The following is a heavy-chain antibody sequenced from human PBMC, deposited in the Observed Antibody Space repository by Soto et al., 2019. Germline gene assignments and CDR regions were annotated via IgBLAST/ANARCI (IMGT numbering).Heavy chain of an antibody. Sequence: SVKVSCKASGGTFSSYAISWVRQAPGQGLEWMGGIIPIFGTANYAQKFQGRVTITADESTSTAYMELSSLRSEDTAVYYCARDLTKGIQTFDPWGQGTLVTVYS. CDR1: GGTFSSYA. CDR2: IIPIFGTA. J-gene: IGHJ5*02. CDR3: ARDLTKGIQTFDP. V-gene: IGHV1-69*13. D-gene: IGHD5-18*01.